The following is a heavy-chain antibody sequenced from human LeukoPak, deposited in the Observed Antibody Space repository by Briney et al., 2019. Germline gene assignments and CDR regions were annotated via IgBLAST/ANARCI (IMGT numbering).Heavy chain of an antibody. CDR3: ARVAQGATTENYYYYYMDV. J-gene: IGHJ6*03. Sequence: GGSLRLSCAASGFAFNSYTIKWVRQAPGKGLEWVSAITSRGTHIYNADSAKGRFTISRDNAENSAYLQMSSLRAEDTAVYYCARVAQGATTENYYYYYMDVWGKGTTVTVSS. V-gene: IGHV3-21*01. CDR2: ITSRGTHI. D-gene: IGHD4-11*01. CDR1: GFAFNSYT.